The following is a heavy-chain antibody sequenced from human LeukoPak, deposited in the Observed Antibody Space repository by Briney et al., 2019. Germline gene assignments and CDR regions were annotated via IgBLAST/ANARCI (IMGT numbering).Heavy chain of an antibody. CDR2: IGSSGGST. CDR3: AKDDSADAATADFDY. D-gene: IGHD6-13*01. CDR1: GFTFSAYA. V-gene: IGHV3-23*01. Sequence: PGGSLRLSCTASGFTFSAYAMMWVRQAPGKGPEWVSAIGSSGGSTYYADSVKGRFTISRDNSKNTLYLQMNSLRAEDTAVYYCAKDDSADAATADFDYWGQGTLVTVSS. J-gene: IGHJ4*02.